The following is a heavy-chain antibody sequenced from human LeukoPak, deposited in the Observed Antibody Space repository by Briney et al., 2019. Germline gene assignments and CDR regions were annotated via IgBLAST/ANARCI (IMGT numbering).Heavy chain of an antibody. CDR1: GGSISSSSYY. J-gene: IGHJ4*02. V-gene: IGHV4-39*07. CDR3: ARDCGWFDY. Sequence: PSETLSLTCTVSGGSISSSSYYWGWIRQPPGKGLEWIGSIYYSGSTYYNPSLKSRVTISVDTSKNQFSLKLSSVTAADTAVYYCARDCGWFDYWGQGTLVTVSS. D-gene: IGHD6-19*01. CDR2: IYYSGST.